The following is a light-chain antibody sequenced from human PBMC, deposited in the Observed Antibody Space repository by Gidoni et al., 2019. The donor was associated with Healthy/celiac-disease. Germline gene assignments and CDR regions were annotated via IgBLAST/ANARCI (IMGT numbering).Light chain of an antibody. J-gene: IGLJ3*02. Sequence: QSALTQPPSASGSPGQSVTIACTGTSSDVGGYNYVSWYQQHPGKAPKLMIYEVSKRPSGVPDRFSCSKSGNTASLTVSGLQAEDEADYYCSSYAGSTNWVFGGGTKLTVL. CDR2: EVS. CDR3: SSYAGSTNWV. CDR1: SSDVGGYNY. V-gene: IGLV2-8*01.